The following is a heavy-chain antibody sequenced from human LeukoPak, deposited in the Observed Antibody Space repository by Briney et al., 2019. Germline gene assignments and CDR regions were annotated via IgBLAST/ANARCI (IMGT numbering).Heavy chain of an antibody. CDR3: AEGIFNPYYYMDV. CDR2: FSASGAGP. CDR1: VFTFFSYT. D-gene: IGHD2-21*01. Sequence: RGSLRLSSAASVFTFFSYTMSWVCQAPGKGLEWVSVFSASGAGPYYAHSVKGRSTISRENSKKTLYLQMNSLRAEDRAVYYCAEGIFNPYYYMDVWGKRTTVTVSS. J-gene: IGHJ6*03. V-gene: IGHV3-23*01.